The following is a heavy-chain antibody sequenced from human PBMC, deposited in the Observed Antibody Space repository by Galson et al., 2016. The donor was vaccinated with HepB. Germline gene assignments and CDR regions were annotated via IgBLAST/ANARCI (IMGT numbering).Heavy chain of an antibody. CDR2: INVDTGNT. CDR1: GYIFSSYV. J-gene: IGHJ4*02. Sequence: SVKVSCKASGYIFSSYVTHWVRQAPGHSLEWVGWINVDTGNTMYSPKSQGRITITSDTLATTASLELSSLRLEDTAVYYCARGEKRIAYFDDGRRDLDYWGQGTQVTVSS. CDR3: ARGEKRIAYFDDGRRDLDY. V-gene: IGHV1-3*01. D-gene: IGHD3-22*01.